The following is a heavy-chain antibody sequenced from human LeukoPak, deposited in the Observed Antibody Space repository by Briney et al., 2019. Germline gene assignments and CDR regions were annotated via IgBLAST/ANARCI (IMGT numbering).Heavy chain of an antibody. D-gene: IGHD2-15*01. V-gene: IGHV3-7*04. CDR2: IKQDGSER. CDR3: ARGGGSFYNY. J-gene: IGHJ4*02. Sequence: GGSLRLSCTASGLTISNYWMSWVRQAPGKGLEWVANIKQDGSERYYVDSVKGRFTISRDNAKNSLYLQMNSLRVEDTAVYYCARGGGSFYNYWGQGTLVTVPS. CDR1: GLTISNYW.